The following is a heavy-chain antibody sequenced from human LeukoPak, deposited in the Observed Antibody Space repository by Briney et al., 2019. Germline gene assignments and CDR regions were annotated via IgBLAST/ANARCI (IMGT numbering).Heavy chain of an antibody. V-gene: IGHV1-69*01. Sequence: ASVKVSCKASGGTFSSYAISWVRQAPGQGLEWMGGIIPIFGTANYAQKFQGRVTITADESTSTAYMELSSLRSEDTAVYYCARDRVTIFGVVTYRHWFDPWGQGTLVTVSS. CDR1: GGTFSSYA. J-gene: IGHJ5*02. CDR3: ARDRVTIFGVVTYRHWFDP. CDR2: IIPIFGTA. D-gene: IGHD3-3*01.